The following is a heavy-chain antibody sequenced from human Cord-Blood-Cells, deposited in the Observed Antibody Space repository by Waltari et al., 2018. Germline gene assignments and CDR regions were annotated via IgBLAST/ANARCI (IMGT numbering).Heavy chain of an antibody. CDR2: VNPTSGGT. CDR3: ARQGPGSSWYYFDY. D-gene: IGHD6-13*01. J-gene: IGHJ4*02. CDR1: GYTFTGYY. V-gene: IGHV1-2*04. Sequence: QVQLVQSGAEVKKPGASVKVSCKASGYTFTGYYMHWVRQAPGQGLEWMGWVNPTSGGTNYAQKFQGWVTMTRDTSISTAYMELSRLRSDDTAVYCCARQGPGSSWYYFDYWGQGTLVTGSS.